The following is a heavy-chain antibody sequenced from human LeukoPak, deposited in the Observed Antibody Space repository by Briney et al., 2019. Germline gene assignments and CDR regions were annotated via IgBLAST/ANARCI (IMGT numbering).Heavy chain of an antibody. Sequence: ASVKVSCKASGYTFTSYGNSWVRQAPGQGLEWMGWISTYNGNTNYAQKFQGRVTMTTDTSTSTVYMELSSLRSEDTAVYYCARSVPAAIPWFDPWGQGTLVTVSS. CDR2: ISTYNGNT. CDR3: ARSVPAAIPWFDP. D-gene: IGHD2-2*02. CDR1: GYTFTSYG. J-gene: IGHJ5*02. V-gene: IGHV1-18*01.